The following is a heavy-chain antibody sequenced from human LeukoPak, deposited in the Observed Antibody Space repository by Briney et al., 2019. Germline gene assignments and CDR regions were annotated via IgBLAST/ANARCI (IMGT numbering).Heavy chain of an antibody. CDR3: ARGISSYTYDAFDI. J-gene: IGHJ3*02. D-gene: IGHD6-13*01. CDR1: GYTFKTYA. V-gene: IGHV1-3*04. CDR2: INTGNGNT. Sequence: APVKVSCKASGYTFKTYAMHWVRQAPGQRLEWMGWINTGNGNTKYSQKFQGRVTITRDTSASTAYMDLSSLRSEDTALYYCARGISSYTYDAFDIWGQGTMVTVSS.